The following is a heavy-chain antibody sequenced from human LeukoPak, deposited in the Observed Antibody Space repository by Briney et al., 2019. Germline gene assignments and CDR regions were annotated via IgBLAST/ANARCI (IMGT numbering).Heavy chain of an antibody. D-gene: IGHD6-13*01. J-gene: IGHJ5*02. Sequence: SETLSLTCTVSGGSISSSSYYWGWIRQPPGKGLEWIGSIYYSGSTYYNPSLKSRVTISVDTSKNQFSLKLSSVTAADTAVYYCARDKYSREEWDNWFDPWGQGTLVTVSS. CDR2: IYYSGST. V-gene: IGHV4-39*02. CDR3: ARDKYSREEWDNWFDP. CDR1: GGSISSSSYY.